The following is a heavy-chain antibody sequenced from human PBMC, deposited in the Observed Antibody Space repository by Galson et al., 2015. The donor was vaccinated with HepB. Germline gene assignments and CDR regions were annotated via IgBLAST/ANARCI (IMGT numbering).Heavy chain of an antibody. CDR1: GFTYSNYW. J-gene: IGHJ4*02. V-gene: IGHV3-7*03. Sequence: SLRLSCAVSGFTYSNYWMSWVRQAPGRGLEWVANIKYDGSEKYYVRSVEGRFTVSRDNAQNSLYLHMSSLRAEDTAVYYCARGWEIEVTANFDYWGQGALVTVSS. D-gene: IGHD2-21*02. CDR2: IKYDGSEK. CDR3: ARGWEIEVTANFDY.